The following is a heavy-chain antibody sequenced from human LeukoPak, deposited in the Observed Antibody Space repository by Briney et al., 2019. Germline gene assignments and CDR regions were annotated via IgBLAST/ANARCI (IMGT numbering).Heavy chain of an antibody. CDR2: MNPKSGNT. CDR1: GYTFTSYD. V-gene: IGHV1-8*01. D-gene: IGHD6-13*01. Sequence: GASVKVSCKASGYTFTSYDINWVRQATGQGLEWMGWMNPKSGNTGYAQKFQGRVTMTRNMSTSTVYMELSSLRSEDTAVYYCARAGYSSSWYGVWFDPWGQGTLVTVSS. CDR3: ARAGYSSSWYGVWFDP. J-gene: IGHJ5*02.